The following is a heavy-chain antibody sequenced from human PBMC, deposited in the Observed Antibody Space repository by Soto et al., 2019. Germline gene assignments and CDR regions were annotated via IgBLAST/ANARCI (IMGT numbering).Heavy chain of an antibody. Sequence: QVQLVESGGGVVQPGRSLRLSCAASGFTFSSYGMHWVRQAPGKGLEWVAVIWYDGSNKYYADSVKGRFTISRDNSKNTMYLQMNSPRAEDTAVYYCARETLGYCSGGSCYYDYWGQGTLVTVSS. D-gene: IGHD2-15*01. J-gene: IGHJ4*02. CDR3: ARETLGYCSGGSCYYDY. V-gene: IGHV3-33*01. CDR1: GFTFSSYG. CDR2: IWYDGSNK.